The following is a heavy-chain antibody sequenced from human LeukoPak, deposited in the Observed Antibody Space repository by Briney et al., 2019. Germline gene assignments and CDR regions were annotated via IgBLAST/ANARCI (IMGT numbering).Heavy chain of an antibody. CDR2: INPSGGST. J-gene: IGHJ3*02. V-gene: IGHV1-46*01. CDR3: AIAYCGGDCYSGRGYNAFDI. CDR1: GYTFTSYY. Sequence: ASVKVSCKASGYTFTSYYMHWVRQAPGQGLEWMGIINPSGGSTSYAQKFQGRVTMTRDMSTSTVYMELSSLRSEDTAVYYCAIAYCGGDCYSGRGYNAFDIWGQGTMVTVSS. D-gene: IGHD2-21*02.